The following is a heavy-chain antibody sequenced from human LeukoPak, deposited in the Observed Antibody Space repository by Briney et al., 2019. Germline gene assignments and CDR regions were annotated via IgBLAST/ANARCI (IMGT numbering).Heavy chain of an antibody. D-gene: IGHD6-6*01. CDR3: ARGEIAARPKNWFDP. J-gene: IGHJ5*02. CDR2: IYHSGST. Sequence: SETLSLTCAVSGGSISSGGYYWSWIRQPPGKGLEWIGYIYHSGSTYYNPSLKSRVTISVDRSKSQFSLKLSSVTAADTAVYYCARGEIAARPKNWFDPWGQGTLVTVSS. CDR1: GGSISSGGYY. V-gene: IGHV4-30-2*01.